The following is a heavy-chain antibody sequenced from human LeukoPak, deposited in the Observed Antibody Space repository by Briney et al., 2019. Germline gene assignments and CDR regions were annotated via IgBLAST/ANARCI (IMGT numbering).Heavy chain of an antibody. Sequence: PSETLSLTCAVSGGSISNENWWSWVRQPPGKGLEWIGEIHYRGGTNYNPSLRNRVTISVDTSKNQFSLKMTSVTAADTAVYYCATPNDAFNIWGQGTMVTVSS. CDR3: ATPNDAFNI. J-gene: IGHJ3*02. CDR2: IHYRGGT. CDR1: GGSISNENW. V-gene: IGHV4-4*02.